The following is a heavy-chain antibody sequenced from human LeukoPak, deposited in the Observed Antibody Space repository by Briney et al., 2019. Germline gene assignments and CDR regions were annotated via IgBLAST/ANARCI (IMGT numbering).Heavy chain of an antibody. CDR1: GGSISSYY. V-gene: IGHV4-59*01. Sequence: PSETLSLTCTVSGGSISSYYWSWIRQPPGKGLEWIGYIYYSGSTNYNPSLKSRVTISVDTSKNQFSLKLSSVTAADTAVYYCARVVRGSSGYWHDAFDIWGQGTMVTVSS. D-gene: IGHD3-22*01. CDR2: IYYSGST. J-gene: IGHJ3*02. CDR3: ARVVRGSSGYWHDAFDI.